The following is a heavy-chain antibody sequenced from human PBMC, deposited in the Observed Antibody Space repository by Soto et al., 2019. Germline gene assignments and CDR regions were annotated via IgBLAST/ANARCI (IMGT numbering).Heavy chain of an antibody. CDR2: ISGSGGST. V-gene: IGHV3-23*01. CDR1: GFTFSSYA. J-gene: IGHJ6*03. Sequence: GGSLRLSCAASGFTFSSYAMSWVRQAPGKGLEWVSAISGSGGSTYYADSVKGRFTISRDNSKNSLYLQMNSLRAEETAVYYCAKRLGVRGVIYNDYYMDVWGKGTTVTVSS. D-gene: IGHD3-10*01. CDR3: AKRLGVRGVIYNDYYMDV.